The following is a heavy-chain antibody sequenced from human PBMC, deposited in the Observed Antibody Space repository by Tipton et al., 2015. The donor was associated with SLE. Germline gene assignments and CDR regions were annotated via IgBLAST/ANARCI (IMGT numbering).Heavy chain of an antibody. CDR2: ISYDGSNK. D-gene: IGHD3-16*01. CDR3: ARVSVAGTFGGDFQV. V-gene: IGHV3-30*04. CDR1: GFSFSIYA. J-gene: IGHJ1*01. Sequence: AVSGFSFSIYAMHWVRQAPGKGLEWVAVISYDGSNKYYADPVKGRFTISRDNSKNTLYLQMNSLRAEDTAVYYCARVSVAGTFGGDFQVWGQGTLVTVAS.